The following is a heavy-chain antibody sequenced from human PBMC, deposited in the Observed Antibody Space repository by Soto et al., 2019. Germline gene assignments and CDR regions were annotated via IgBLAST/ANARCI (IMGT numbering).Heavy chain of an antibody. Sequence: EVQLVESGGGLVQPGGSLRLSCAASGFTFSSCGMNWVRQAPGKGLEWVSSITTSSSYIYYADSVKGRFTISRDNAKSSLYLQMNSLRAEDTAVYYCARDQEYCVSNRCYTVNNFDYWGQGTLVTVSS. CDR2: ITTSSSYI. J-gene: IGHJ4*02. D-gene: IGHD2-2*02. CDR3: ARDQEYCVSNRCYTVNNFDY. CDR1: GFTFSSCG. V-gene: IGHV3-21*01.